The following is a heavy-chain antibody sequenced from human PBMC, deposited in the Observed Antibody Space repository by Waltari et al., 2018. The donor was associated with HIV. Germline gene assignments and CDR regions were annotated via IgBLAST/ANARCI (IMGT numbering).Heavy chain of an antibody. J-gene: IGHJ4*02. Sequence: QVQLVESGGGVVQPGGSLRLSCAASGFTFSSYGMHWVRQAPGKGLEWVAFIRYDGSNKYYADSVKGRFTISRDNSKNTLYLQMNSLRAEDTAVYYCAKEDDYYDSSGPLLGYWGQGTLVTVSS. D-gene: IGHD3-22*01. CDR3: AKEDDYYDSSGPLLGY. CDR2: IRYDGSNK. V-gene: IGHV3-30*02. CDR1: GFTFSSYG.